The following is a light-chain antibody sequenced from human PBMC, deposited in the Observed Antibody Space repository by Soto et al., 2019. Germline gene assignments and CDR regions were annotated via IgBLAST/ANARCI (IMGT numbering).Light chain of an antibody. J-gene: IGKJ4*01. CDR1: QSVNNNY. V-gene: IGKV3-20*01. Sequence: ETVLTQSPGTLSLSPGERATLSCRASQSVNNNYLAWYRQKPGQAPRLLIYGASRRATGIPDRFSGSGSGTDFTLTIRRLEPEDVAVYSCQQCGSAPLTFGGGTKVEIK. CDR2: GAS. CDR3: QQCGSAPLT.